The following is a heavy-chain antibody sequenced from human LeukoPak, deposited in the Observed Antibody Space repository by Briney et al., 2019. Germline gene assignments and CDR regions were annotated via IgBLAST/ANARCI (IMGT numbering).Heavy chain of an antibody. Sequence: SGTLSLTCTVSGDSISSGGYYWSWIRQYPGKGLEWIGNIYYSGTTYYNPSLKSQITISVDTSKNQFSLKMSSVTAADTAVYYCARARLNPYSSGWCYFDYWGQGTLVTVSS. CDR3: ARARLNPYSSGWCYFDY. J-gene: IGHJ4*02. V-gene: IGHV4-31*01. D-gene: IGHD6-19*01. CDR1: GDSISSGGYY. CDR2: IYYSGTT.